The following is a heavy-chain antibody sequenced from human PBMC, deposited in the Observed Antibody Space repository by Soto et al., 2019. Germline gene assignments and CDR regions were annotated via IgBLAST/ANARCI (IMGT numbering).Heavy chain of an antibody. CDR2: MNPNSGNT. Sequence: GASVKVSCKASGYTFTSYDINWVRQATGQGLEWMGWMNPNSGNTGYAQKFQGRVTMTRNTSISTAYMELSSLRSEDTAVYYCARGGRRGRIFSGRDGMDVWGQGTTVTVAS. D-gene: IGHD2-15*01. CDR3: ARGGRRGRIFSGRDGMDV. V-gene: IGHV1-8*01. J-gene: IGHJ6*02. CDR1: GYTFTSYD.